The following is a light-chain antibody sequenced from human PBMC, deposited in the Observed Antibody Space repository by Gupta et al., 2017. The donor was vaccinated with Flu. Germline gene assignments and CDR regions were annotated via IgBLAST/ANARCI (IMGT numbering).Light chain of an antibody. Sequence: DVVMSQSPLSLSVTLGQPASISCRSSQSLVYKNGITYLTWFQQRPGQSPRRLIYEVSNRDSGVPDRFSGSGSVTDFTLKISRVEAEDVGVYYCMRGTNPWTFGQGTRLEI. CDR3: MRGTNPWT. CDR2: EVS. CDR1: QSLVYKNGITY. V-gene: IGKV2-30*01. J-gene: IGKJ2*02.